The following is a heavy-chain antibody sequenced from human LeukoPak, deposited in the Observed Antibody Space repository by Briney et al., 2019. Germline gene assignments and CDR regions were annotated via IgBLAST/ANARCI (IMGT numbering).Heavy chain of an antibody. Sequence: GASVKVSCKASGYTFTSYGISWVRQAPGQGLEWMGWISAYNGNTNYAQKLQGRVTMTTDTSTSTAYMELRSLRSDAAAVYYCARWGRNSGSYGIDYWGQGTLVTVSS. D-gene: IGHD1-26*01. CDR1: GYTFTSYG. J-gene: IGHJ4*02. CDR3: ARWGRNSGSYGIDY. V-gene: IGHV1-18*01. CDR2: ISAYNGNT.